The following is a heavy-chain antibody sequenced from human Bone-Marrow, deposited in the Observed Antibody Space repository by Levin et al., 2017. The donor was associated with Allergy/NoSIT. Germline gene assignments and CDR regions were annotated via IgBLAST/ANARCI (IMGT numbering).Heavy chain of an antibody. CDR3: ATDHVTTRHTALED. CDR1: GFTFSSYW. V-gene: IGHV3-7*01. D-gene: IGHD5-18*01. Sequence: RPGGSLRLSCAASGFTFSSYWMNWVRQAPGKGLEWVANIKQDGSETNYVDSVKGRFTISRDNAENSLYLQMNSLRAEDTAVYYCATDHVTTRHTALEDWGQGALVTVSS. J-gene: IGHJ4*02. CDR2: IKQDGSET.